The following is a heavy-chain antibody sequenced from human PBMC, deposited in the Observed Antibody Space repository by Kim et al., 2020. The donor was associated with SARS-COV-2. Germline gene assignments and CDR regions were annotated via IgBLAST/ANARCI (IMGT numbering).Heavy chain of an antibody. Sequence: SVKVSCNASGGTFSSYAISWVRQAPGQGLEWMGGIIPIFGTANYAQKFQGRVTITADESTSTAYMELSSLRSEDTAVYYCARSIAAAGAEYFQHWGLGTLFTVSS. D-gene: IGHD6-13*01. CDR2: IIPIFGTA. CDR3: ARSIAAAGAEYFQH. J-gene: IGHJ1*01. CDR1: GGTFSSYA. V-gene: IGHV1-69*13.